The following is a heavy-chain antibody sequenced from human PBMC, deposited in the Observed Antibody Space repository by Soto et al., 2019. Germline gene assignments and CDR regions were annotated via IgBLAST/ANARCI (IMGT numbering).Heavy chain of an antibody. D-gene: IGHD1-26*01. Sequence: SETLSLTCPFSGGSISSYYWIWIRQPPGKGLEWIGYMYNTGSTIYNPSLKSRVTISVDTSKNQFSLKLNSVTAADTAVYYCARDTRDGYYFEYWGQGILVTVSS. CDR2: MYNTGST. V-gene: IGHV4-59*12. CDR1: GGSISSYY. J-gene: IGHJ4*02. CDR3: ARDTRDGYYFEY.